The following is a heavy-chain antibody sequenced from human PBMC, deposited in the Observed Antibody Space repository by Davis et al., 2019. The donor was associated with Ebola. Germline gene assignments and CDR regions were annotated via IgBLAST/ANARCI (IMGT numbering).Heavy chain of an antibody. V-gene: IGHV1-24*01. CDR3: ATDDGYSYGYRYFDY. D-gene: IGHD5-18*01. CDR1: GYTLTELS. Sequence: ASVKVSCKVSGYTLTELSMHWVRQAPGKGLEWMGGFDPEDGETIYAQKFQGRVTMTEDTSTDTAYMELSSLRSEDTAVYYCATDDGYSYGYRYFDYWGQGTLVTVSS. CDR2: FDPEDGET. J-gene: IGHJ4*02.